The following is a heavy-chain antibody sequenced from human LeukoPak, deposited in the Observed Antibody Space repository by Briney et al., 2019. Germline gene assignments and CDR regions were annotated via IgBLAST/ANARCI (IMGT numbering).Heavy chain of an antibody. D-gene: IGHD2-21*02. Sequence: PGGSLRLSCAASGFTFSSYAMHWVRQAPGKGLEWVAVISYDGSNKYYADSVKGRFTISRDNSKNTLYLQMNSLRAEDTAVYYCARDESQHIVVVTAICYWGQGTLVTVSS. J-gene: IGHJ4*02. CDR2: ISYDGSNK. CDR3: ARDESQHIVVVTAICY. CDR1: GFTFSSYA. V-gene: IGHV3-30-3*01.